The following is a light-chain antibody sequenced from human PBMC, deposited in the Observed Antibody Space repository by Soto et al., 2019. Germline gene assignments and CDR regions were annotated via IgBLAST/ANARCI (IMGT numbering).Light chain of an antibody. CDR3: QQRNNWLGFN. V-gene: IGKV3-11*01. J-gene: IGKJ3*01. Sequence: EIVLRQSPATLSLSPGERATLSCRASQSVSSYLAWYQHKPGQAPRLLIYDASSRATGLPARFSGIGSGTDFSLTISSLEPEDFAVYYCQQRNNWLGFNFGPGTKVDIK. CDR1: QSVSSY. CDR2: DAS.